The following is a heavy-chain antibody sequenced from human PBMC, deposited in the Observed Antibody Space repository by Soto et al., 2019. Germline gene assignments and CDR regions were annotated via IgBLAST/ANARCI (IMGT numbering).Heavy chain of an antibody. CDR2: ISNSGNTI. V-gene: IGHV3-48*03. Sequence: TGGSLGLSCVASGFVFKNYEMNWVRQAPGKGLEWISYISNSGNTIYVADSMRGRFTISRDNAKNSLFLQMNSLRADDTAVYYCARDIDNRDYYYGLDVWGQGTTVTVSS. CDR1: GFVFKNYE. CDR3: ARDIDNRDYYYGLDV. D-gene: IGHD1-20*01. J-gene: IGHJ6*02.